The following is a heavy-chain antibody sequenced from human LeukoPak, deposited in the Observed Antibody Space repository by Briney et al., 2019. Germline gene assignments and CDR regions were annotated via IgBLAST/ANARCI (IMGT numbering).Heavy chain of an antibody. J-gene: IGHJ4*02. CDR1: GFTFSSYW. V-gene: IGHV3-7*05. CDR3: ARCVAAIDY. CDR2: IKQDGSDK. D-gene: IGHD5-18*01. Sequence: GGSLRLSCAASGFTFSSYWMTWVRQAPGKGLEWVANIKQDGSDKAYVDSVKGRFTISRDNAKHSLYLQMNSLRAEDTAGYYCARCVAAIDYWGQGTLVTVSS.